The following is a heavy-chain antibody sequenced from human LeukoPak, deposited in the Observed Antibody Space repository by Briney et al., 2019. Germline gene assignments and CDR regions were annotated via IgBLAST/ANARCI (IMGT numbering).Heavy chain of an antibody. J-gene: IGHJ4*02. Sequence: SETLSLTCTVSGGSISIYYWSWIRQPAGKGLEWIGRICTSGSTNYNPSLKSRVTMSVDTSKSQSSLKLSSVTAADTAVYYCARGPVAGTDFDYWGQGTLVAVSS. CDR2: ICTSGST. CDR1: GGSISIYY. CDR3: ARGPVAGTDFDY. D-gene: IGHD6-19*01. V-gene: IGHV4-4*07.